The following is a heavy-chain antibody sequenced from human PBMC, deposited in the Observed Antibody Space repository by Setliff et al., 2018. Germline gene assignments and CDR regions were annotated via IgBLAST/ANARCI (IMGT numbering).Heavy chain of an antibody. Sequence: GGSLRLSCGASGFTYNNDWVSWVRQAPGKGLEWLASINPDGSEKYYADSVKGRFTISRDNAKNSLSLQMNNLRTEDTAVYYCFGAGTCSYWGQGTLVTVSS. CDR1: GFTYNNDW. CDR3: FGAGTCSY. V-gene: IGHV3-7*01. D-gene: IGHD3-10*01. CDR2: INPDGSEK. J-gene: IGHJ4*02.